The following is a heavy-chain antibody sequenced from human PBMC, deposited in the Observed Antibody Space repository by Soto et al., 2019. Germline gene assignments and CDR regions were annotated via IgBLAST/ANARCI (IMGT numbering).Heavy chain of an antibody. V-gene: IGHV3-30*18. D-gene: IGHD2-2*01. J-gene: IGHJ4*02. CDR2: ISYDGSNK. Sequence: GGSLRLSCAASGFTFSSYGMHRVRQAPGKGLEWVAVISYDGSNKYYADSVKGRFTISRDNSKNTLYLQMNSLRAEDTAVYYCAKDLGYCISTSCNDIGGFDYWGQGTLVTVSS. CDR3: AKDLGYCISTSCNDIGGFDY. CDR1: GFTFSSYG.